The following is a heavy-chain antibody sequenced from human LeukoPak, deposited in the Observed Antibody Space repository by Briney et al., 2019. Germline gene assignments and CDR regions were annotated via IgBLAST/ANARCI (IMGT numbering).Heavy chain of an antibody. D-gene: IGHD3-10*01. CDR2: IYYSGST. V-gene: IGHV4-30-4*01. CDR3: ARKRMARDPYGMDV. Sequence: PSETLSLTCTVSGGSISSGDYYWSWIRQPPGKSLEWIGYIYYSGSTYYNPSLKSRVTISVDTSKNQFSLKLSSVTAADTAVYYCARKRMARDPYGMDVWGQGTTVTVSS. J-gene: IGHJ6*02. CDR1: GGSISSGDYY.